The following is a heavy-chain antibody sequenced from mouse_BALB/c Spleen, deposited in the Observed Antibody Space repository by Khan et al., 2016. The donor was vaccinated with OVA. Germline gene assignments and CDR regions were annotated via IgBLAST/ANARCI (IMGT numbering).Heavy chain of an antibody. Sequence: EVELVESGGGLVKPGGSLKLSCAASGFTFSDYYMYWVRQTPEKRLEWVATVSDGGNDTSYPDSVKGRCTISRDNAKNNLYLQMNRLTSEDTAMYYCTRGGYGSGFAYWGQGTLVTVSA. D-gene: IGHD1-2*01. V-gene: IGHV5-4*02. CDR1: GFTFSDYY. J-gene: IGHJ3*01. CDR3: TRGGYGSGFAY. CDR2: VSDGGNDT.